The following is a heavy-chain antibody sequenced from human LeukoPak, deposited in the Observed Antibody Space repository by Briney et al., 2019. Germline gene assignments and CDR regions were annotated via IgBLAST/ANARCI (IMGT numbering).Heavy chain of an antibody. CDR1: GGSISSSSYY. D-gene: IGHD7-27*01. CDR2: IYYSGST. J-gene: IGHJ4*02. Sequence: SETLSLTCTVSGGSISSSSYYWGWIRQPPGKGLEWIGYIYYSGSTNYNPSLKSRVTISVDTSKNQFSLKLSSVTAADTAVYYCARHGGATGGIDYWGQGTLVTVSS. CDR3: ARHGGATGGIDY. V-gene: IGHV4-61*05.